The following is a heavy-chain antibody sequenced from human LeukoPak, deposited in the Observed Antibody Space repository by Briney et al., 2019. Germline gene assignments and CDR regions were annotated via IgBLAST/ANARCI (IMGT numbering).Heavy chain of an antibody. D-gene: IGHD3-10*01. J-gene: IGHJ6*04. CDR3: ARAVLAGSGSYAPPYGMDA. CDR1: GGTFRSYP. Sequence: ASVKVSCKASGGTFRSYPVSWVRQAPGQGLEWMGGIIPIFGTPKYEPKFQGRVTITADESTSTAYMELSSLRSDDTAVYYCARAVLAGSGSYAPPYGMDAWGEGTTVIVSS. V-gene: IGHV1-69*13. CDR2: IIPIFGTP.